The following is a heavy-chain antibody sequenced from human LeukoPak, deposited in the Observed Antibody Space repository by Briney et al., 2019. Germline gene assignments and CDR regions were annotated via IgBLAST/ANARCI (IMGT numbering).Heavy chain of an antibody. J-gene: IGHJ4*02. CDR3: AKRRWDGSIDY. CDR2: ISASGDDT. V-gene: IGHV3-23*01. D-gene: IGHD5-24*01. Sequence: GGSLRLSCAASGFTFTTCAMTWVRQAPGKGLEWVSSISASGDDTYYADSVKGRFTISRDNSKNTLYLQINSLRAEDTAMYYCAKRRWDGSIDYWGQGTLVTVSS. CDR1: GFTFTTCA.